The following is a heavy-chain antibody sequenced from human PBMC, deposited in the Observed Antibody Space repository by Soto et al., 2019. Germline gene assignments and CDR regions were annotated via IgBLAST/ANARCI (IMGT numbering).Heavy chain of an antibody. Sequence: EVQVVESGGGLVQPGGSLRLSCVASGFSFSPYWMSCVRQVPGTGLEWVANIKADGSETHYVDSVRGRFTISRDNAKTSLYLQVNSLRADDTAVYYCAKGGHIDFCGQGTLVTVSS. V-gene: IGHV3-7*03. CDR2: IKADGSET. J-gene: IGHJ4*02. CDR3: AKGGHIDF. D-gene: IGHD3-16*01. CDR1: GFSFSPYW.